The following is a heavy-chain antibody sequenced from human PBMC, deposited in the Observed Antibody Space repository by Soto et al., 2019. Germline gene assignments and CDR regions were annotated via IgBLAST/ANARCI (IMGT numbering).Heavy chain of an antibody. D-gene: IGHD4-4*01. J-gene: IGHJ4*02. Sequence: QVQLVESGGGVVQPGMSLRLSCAASGFTFNNYGMHWVRQAPGKGLEWVTFISRDGSNKYYADSVRGRFTISIDISKNTLYLQMNSLRAEDTAVYFCAKDQGDDYNLFDYWGLGTLVPVSS. CDR1: GFTFNNYG. CDR2: ISRDGSNK. V-gene: IGHV3-30*18. CDR3: AKDQGDDYNLFDY.